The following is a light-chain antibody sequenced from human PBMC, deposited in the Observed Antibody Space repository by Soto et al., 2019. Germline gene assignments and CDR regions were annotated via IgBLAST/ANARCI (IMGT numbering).Light chain of an antibody. J-gene: IGKJ1*01. CDR3: MQGTHWPWT. Sequence: DVVMTQSPLSLPVTLGQPASISCRSSQSLIHSDGSTYLSWFQQRPGRSPRRLIYEVSDRDSGVPYRFSGSGSGTDFTLKISRVEAEDVGVYYCMQGTHWPWTFGQGTEVEIK. V-gene: IGKV2-30*02. CDR2: EVS. CDR1: QSLIHSDGSTY.